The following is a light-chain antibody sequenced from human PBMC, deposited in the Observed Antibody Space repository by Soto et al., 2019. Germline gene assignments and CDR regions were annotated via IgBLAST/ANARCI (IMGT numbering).Light chain of an antibody. CDR2: AAS. Sequence: EIVLTQSPGTLSLSPGERATLSCRASQYLSSSYLVWYQQKPGQAPRLLIYAASSRATGIPDRFSGSGSATEYTLTSSRLEPEDFAVYYCQQQGTFGQGTKLEI. J-gene: IGKJ2*01. V-gene: IGKV3-20*01. CDR3: QQQGT. CDR1: QYLSSSY.